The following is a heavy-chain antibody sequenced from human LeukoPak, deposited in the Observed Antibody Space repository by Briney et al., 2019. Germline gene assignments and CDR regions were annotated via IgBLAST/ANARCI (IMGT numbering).Heavy chain of an antibody. CDR2: IYTSGST. Sequence: SETLSLTCIVSGGSISSGSYYWSWIRQPAGKGLEWIGRIYTSGSTNYNPSLKSRVTISVDTSKNQFSLKLSSVTAADTAVYYCARLTHYYDSSGYYYEGPVFDYWGQGTLVTVSS. J-gene: IGHJ4*02. V-gene: IGHV4-61*02. CDR1: GGSISSGSYY. CDR3: ARLTHYYDSSGYYYEGPVFDY. D-gene: IGHD3-22*01.